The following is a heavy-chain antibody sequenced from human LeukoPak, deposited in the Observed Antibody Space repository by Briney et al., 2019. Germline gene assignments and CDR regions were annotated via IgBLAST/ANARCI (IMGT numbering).Heavy chain of an antibody. CDR2: IRQDGSEK. V-gene: IGHV3-7*03. CDR3: ARGGVTIFGVDDY. J-gene: IGHJ4*02. D-gene: IGHD3-3*01. Sequence: PGGSLRLSCATSGFTFRNSWMGWVRQTPGKGLEWVANIRQDGSEKYYVDSVKGRFTISRDNAKNSLYLQMNSLRAEDTAVYYCARGGVTIFGVDDYWGQGTLVTVSS. CDR1: GFTFRNSW.